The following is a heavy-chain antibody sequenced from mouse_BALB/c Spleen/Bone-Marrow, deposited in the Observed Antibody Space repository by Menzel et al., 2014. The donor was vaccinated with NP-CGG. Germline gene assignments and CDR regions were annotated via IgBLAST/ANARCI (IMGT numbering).Heavy chain of an antibody. CDR2: ISSGSSAI. CDR1: GFTFSSFG. D-gene: IGHD4-1*01. V-gene: IGHV5-17*02. J-gene: IGHJ2*01. Sequence: EVKLMESGGGLVQPGGSRKLSCAASGFTFSSFGMHWVRPAPEKGLEWVAYISSGSSAIYYADTVRGRFTISRDNPKNTLFLQMTSLRSEDTAMCYCARGGNWEDFDYWGQGTTLTVSS. CDR3: ARGGNWEDFDY.